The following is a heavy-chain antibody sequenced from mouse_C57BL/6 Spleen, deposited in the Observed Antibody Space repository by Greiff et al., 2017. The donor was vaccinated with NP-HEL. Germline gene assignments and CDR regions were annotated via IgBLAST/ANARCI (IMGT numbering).Heavy chain of an antibody. V-gene: IGHV1-39*01. J-gene: IGHJ4*01. CDR2: INPNYGTT. Sequence: VQLQQSGPELVKPGASVKISCKASGYSFTDYNMNWVKQSNGKSLEWIGVINPNYGTTSYNQKFKGKATLTVDQSSSTAYMQLNRLTSEDSAVYYWARPITTVVATEAMDYWGQGTSVTVSS. CDR3: ARPITTVVATEAMDY. CDR1: GYSFTDYN. D-gene: IGHD1-1*01.